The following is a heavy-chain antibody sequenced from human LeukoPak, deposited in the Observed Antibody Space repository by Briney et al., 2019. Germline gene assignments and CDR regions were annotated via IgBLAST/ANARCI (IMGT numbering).Heavy chain of an antibody. V-gene: IGHV3-23*01. Sequence: GGSLRLSCAASGFTFSSYWMTWVRQAPGKGLEWVSAISGSGGSTYYADSVKGRFTISRDNSKNTLYLQMNSLRAEDTAVYYCAKTPFDIVVLVAAIWGQGTLVTVSS. CDR1: GFTFSSYW. CDR3: AKTPFDIVVLVAAI. CDR2: ISGSGGST. D-gene: IGHD2-15*01. J-gene: IGHJ4*02.